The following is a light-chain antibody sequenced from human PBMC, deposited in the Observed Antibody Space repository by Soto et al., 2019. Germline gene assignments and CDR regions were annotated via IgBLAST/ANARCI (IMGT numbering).Light chain of an antibody. CDR3: QQHGSSPIT. J-gene: IGKJ5*01. CDR1: QSVSSSY. CDR2: VAS. Sequence: EIVLTQSPGTLSLSPGERATLSCRSSQSVSSSYLAWSQQKPGQAPRLLIYVASSRATGIPDRFSGSGSGTDFTLTISRLEPEDFAVYYCQQHGSSPITFGQGTRLEIK. V-gene: IGKV3-20*01.